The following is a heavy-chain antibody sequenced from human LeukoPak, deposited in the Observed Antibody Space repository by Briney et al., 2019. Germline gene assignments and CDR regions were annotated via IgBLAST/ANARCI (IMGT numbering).Heavy chain of an antibody. Sequence: GASVKVSCKASGYTFTGYHIHWVRQAPGQGLEWMGWINPNSGGTNYAQKFQGRVTMTRDTSISTAYMELSRLRSDDTAVYYCARDEGSVTQTYYYYYMDVWGKGTTVTISS. CDR2: INPNSGGT. J-gene: IGHJ6*03. V-gene: IGHV1-2*02. CDR3: ARDEGSVTQTYYYYYMDV. D-gene: IGHD4-17*01. CDR1: GYTFTGYH.